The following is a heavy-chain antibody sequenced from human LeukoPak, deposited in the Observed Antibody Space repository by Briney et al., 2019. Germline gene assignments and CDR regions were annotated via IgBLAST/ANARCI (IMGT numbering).Heavy chain of an antibody. D-gene: IGHD2-2*01. CDR3: ARDVPFIVVVPAATANTYYYYGMDV. CDR2: ISGSGGST. CDR1: GFTFSSYA. J-gene: IGHJ6*02. V-gene: IGHV3-23*01. Sequence: GGSLRLSCAASGFTFSSYAMSWVRQAPGKGLEWVSAISGSGGSTYYADSVKGRFTISRDNSKNTLYLQMNSLRAEDTAVYYCARDVPFIVVVPAATANTYYYYGMDVWGQGTTVTVSS.